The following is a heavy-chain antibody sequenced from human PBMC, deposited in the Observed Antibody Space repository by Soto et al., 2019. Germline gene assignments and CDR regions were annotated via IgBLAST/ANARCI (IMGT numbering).Heavy chain of an antibody. CDR1: GFTFSSYA. J-gene: IGHJ4*02. CDR2: ISYDGSNK. V-gene: IGHV3-30-3*01. CDR3: ARDVAAKFDY. D-gene: IGHD6-13*01. Sequence: QVQLVESGGGVVQPGRSPRLSCAASGFTFSSYAMHWVRQAPGKGLEWVAVISYDGSNKYYADSVKGRFTISRDNSKNTLYLQMNSLRAEDTAVYYCARDVAAKFDYWGQGTLVTVSS.